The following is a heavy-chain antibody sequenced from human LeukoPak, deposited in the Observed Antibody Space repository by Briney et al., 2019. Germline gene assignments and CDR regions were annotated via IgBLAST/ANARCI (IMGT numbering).Heavy chain of an antibody. J-gene: IGHJ6*02. CDR3: AESYEMIDYYYGMDV. Sequence: GGSLRLSCAASGFTFSSYATSWVRQAPGKGLEWVSAISGSGGSTYYADSVKGRFTISRDNSKNTLYLQMNSLRAEDTAVYYCAESYEMIDYYYGMDVWGQGTTVTVSS. D-gene: IGHD2-21*01. V-gene: IGHV3-23*01. CDR1: GFTFSSYA. CDR2: ISGSGGST.